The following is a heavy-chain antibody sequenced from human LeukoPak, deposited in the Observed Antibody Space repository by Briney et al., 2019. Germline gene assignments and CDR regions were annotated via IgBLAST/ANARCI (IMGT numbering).Heavy chain of an antibody. CDR3: ARRYGSGFDY. V-gene: IGHV4-59*11. Sequence: SETLSLTCTVSGGSISSHYWSWIRQPPGKGLEWIGYIYYSGSTNYNPSLKSQVTISVDTSKNQFSLKLSSVTAADTAVYYCARRYGSGFDYWGQGTLVTVSS. D-gene: IGHD3-10*01. CDR1: GGSISSHY. CDR2: IYYSGST. J-gene: IGHJ4*02.